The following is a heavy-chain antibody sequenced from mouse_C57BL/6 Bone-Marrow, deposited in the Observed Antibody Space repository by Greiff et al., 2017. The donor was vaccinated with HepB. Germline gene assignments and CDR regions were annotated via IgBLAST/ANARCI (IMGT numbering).Heavy chain of an antibody. V-gene: IGHV1-50*01. D-gene: IGHD2-5*01. CDR2: IDPSDSYT. CDR3: ARGYYSNYTYYFDY. Sequence: QVQLKQPGAELVKPGASVKLSCKASGYTFTSYWMQWVKQRPGQGLEWIGEIDPSDSYTNYNQKFKGKATLTVDTSSSTAYMQLSSLTSEDSAVYYCARGYYSNYTYYFDYWGQGTTLTVSS. CDR1: GYTFTSYW. J-gene: IGHJ2*01.